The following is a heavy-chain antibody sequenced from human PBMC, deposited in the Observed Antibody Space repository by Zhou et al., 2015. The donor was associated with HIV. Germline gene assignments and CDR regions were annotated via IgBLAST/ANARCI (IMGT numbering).Heavy chain of an antibody. Sequence: EVQVVESGGGLVQPGKTLRLSCAASGFIFDDFGMSWVRQAPGKGLEWISGINWNGDTTDYADSVKGRFTISRDNANNSTYLQMNSLRAEDTATYYCAKDPGPGMVTFGGLIGPYFFDNWGQGTLVTVSS. CDR1: GFIFDDFG. D-gene: IGHD3-16*02. J-gene: IGHJ4*02. V-gene: IGHV3-20*04. CDR2: INWNGDTT. CDR3: AKDPGPGMVTFGGLIGPYFFDN.